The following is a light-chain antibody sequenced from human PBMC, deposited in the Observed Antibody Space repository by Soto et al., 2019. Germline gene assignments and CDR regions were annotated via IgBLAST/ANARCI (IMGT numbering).Light chain of an antibody. J-gene: IGKJ1*01. CDR2: GAT. CDR3: PQYNNWPRT. Sequence: EIVIKQSPATLSVYPGERATLSCRASQSVSILLAWYQQKPGQAPRILIHGATTRATGIPARFICSGAGTECTRPISSLQSEDVIVDGCPQYNNWPRTFCQGAKVDI. V-gene: IGKV3-15*01. CDR1: QSVSIL.